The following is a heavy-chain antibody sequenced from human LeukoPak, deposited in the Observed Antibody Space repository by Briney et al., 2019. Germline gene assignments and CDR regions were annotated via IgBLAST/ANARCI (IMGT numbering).Heavy chain of an antibody. Sequence: SETLSLTCTVSGGSISSSSYYWGWIRQPPGKGLEWIGSIYYSGSTYYNPSLKSRVTISVDTSKNQFSLKLSSVSAADTDVYYCARGVTMVRGVSPPPDRGYYFDYWGQGTLVTVSS. D-gene: IGHD3-10*01. CDR1: GGSISSSSYY. CDR2: IYYSGST. V-gene: IGHV4-39*07. J-gene: IGHJ4*02. CDR3: ARGVTMVRGVSPPPDRGYYFDY.